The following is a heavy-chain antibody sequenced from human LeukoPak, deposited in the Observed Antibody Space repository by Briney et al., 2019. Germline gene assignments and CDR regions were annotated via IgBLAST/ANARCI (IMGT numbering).Heavy chain of an antibody. V-gene: IGHV3-11*01. CDR2: ISSSGSTI. J-gene: IGHJ3*02. CDR1: GFTFSDYY. CDR3: ARKSYSSSWFAFDI. D-gene: IGHD6-13*01. Sequence: PGGSLRLSCAASGFTFSDYYMSWIPQAPGKGLEWGSYISSSGSTIYYADSVKGRFTISRDNAKNSLYLQMNSLRAEDTAVYYCARKSYSSSWFAFDIWGQGTMVTVSS.